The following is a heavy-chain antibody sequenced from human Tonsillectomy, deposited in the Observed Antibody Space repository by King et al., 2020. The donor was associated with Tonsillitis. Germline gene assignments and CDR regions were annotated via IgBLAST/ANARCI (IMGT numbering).Heavy chain of an antibody. D-gene: IGHD7-27*01. V-gene: IGHV4-59*08. CDR1: GGSISSYY. Sequence: QLQESGPGLVKPSETLSLTCTVSGGSISSYYWSWIRQPPGKGLEWIGYIHYSGSTNYNPSLKSRVTISVDTSKNQFSLKLSSVTAADTAVYYCARHLPGAHPFRVYYWYFDLWGRGTLVTVSS. J-gene: IGHJ2*01. CDR2: IHYSGST. CDR3: ARHLPGAHPFRVYYWYFDL.